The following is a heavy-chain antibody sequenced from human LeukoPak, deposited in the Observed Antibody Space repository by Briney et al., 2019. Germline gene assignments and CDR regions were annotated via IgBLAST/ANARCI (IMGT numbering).Heavy chain of an antibody. CDR1: GYTFTSYG. CDR2: ISAYNGNT. Sequence: ASVKVSCKASGYTFTSYGISWVRQAPGQGLEWMGWISAYNGNTSYAQKFQGRLSLTRDMSTSTDYMELSSLRSEDAAVYYCARDNSVGDTAWWFDPWGQGTLVTVSS. J-gene: IGHJ5*02. V-gene: IGHV1-18*01. CDR3: ARDNSVGDTAWWFDP. D-gene: IGHD1-26*01.